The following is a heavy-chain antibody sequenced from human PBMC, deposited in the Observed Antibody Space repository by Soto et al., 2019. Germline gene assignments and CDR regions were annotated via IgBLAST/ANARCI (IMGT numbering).Heavy chain of an antibody. CDR2: IIPIFGTA. Sequence: QVQLVQSGAEVKKPGSSVKVSCKASGGTFSSYAISWVRQAPGQGLEWMGGIIPIFGTANYAQKFQGRVTITADDSTSTAYMELSSLRSEDTAVYYCARDKGITMVRGVIIKGAFDIWGQGTMVTVSS. CDR1: GGTFSSYA. V-gene: IGHV1-69*01. J-gene: IGHJ3*02. CDR3: ARDKGITMVRGVIIKGAFDI. D-gene: IGHD3-10*01.